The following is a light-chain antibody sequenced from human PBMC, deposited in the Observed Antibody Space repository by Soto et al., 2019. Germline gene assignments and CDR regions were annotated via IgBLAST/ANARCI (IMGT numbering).Light chain of an antibody. J-gene: IGLJ1*01. CDR1: SSDVGDYDH. Sequence: QSALTQPRSVSGSPGQSVTISCTGTSSDVGDYDHVSWYQQHPGKAPKFMIYDVSRRPSGVPHRFSGSKSGNTASLTISGLQAEDEADYYCCSYAGRYPYDVFGTGTKVTVL. CDR2: DVS. CDR3: CSYAGRYPYDV. V-gene: IGLV2-11*01.